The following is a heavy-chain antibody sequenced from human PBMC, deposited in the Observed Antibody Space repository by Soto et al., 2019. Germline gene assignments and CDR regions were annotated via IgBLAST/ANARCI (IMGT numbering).Heavy chain of an antibody. CDR3: VRQDSTGFYPY. CDR2: VNPGDSDT. CDR1: GYSFTNYL. V-gene: IGHV5-51*01. Sequence: GESLKSSCKGSGYSFTNYLVACVRQIPWKGLEWMGIVNPGDSDTRYSPSFQGQVTVSADKSISTAYLHWSSLKASDTAMYYCVRQDSTGFYPYWGKGTMVTVSS. D-gene: IGHD3-22*01. J-gene: IGHJ4*02.